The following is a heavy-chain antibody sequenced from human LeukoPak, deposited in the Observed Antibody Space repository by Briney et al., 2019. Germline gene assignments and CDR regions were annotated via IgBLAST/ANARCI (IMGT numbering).Heavy chain of an antibody. CDR2: IKGDESAK. J-gene: IGHJ4*02. D-gene: IGHD5-24*01. CDR3: ARVTRDGYKDY. Sequence: GGSLRLSCAASGFTFSTYWMAWVRQAPGKGLEWVANIKGDESAKHQADSVKGRFTISRDNSKNTLYLQMNSLRAEDTAVYYCARVTRDGYKDYWGQGTLVTVSS. V-gene: IGHV3-7*03. CDR1: GFTFSTYW.